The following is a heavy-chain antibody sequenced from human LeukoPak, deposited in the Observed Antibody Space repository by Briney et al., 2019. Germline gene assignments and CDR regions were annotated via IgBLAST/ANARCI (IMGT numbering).Heavy chain of an antibody. CDR1: GYTFTSYY. CDR2: INPIGGST. J-gene: IGHJ3*02. V-gene: IGHV1-46*01. D-gene: IGHD6-19*01. CDR3: ARSYSSGQDGFDI. Sequence: ASVKVSCKASGYTFTSYYMHWVRQAPGQGLEWVGIINPIGGSTTYAQKFQGRVTMTRDTSTSTVYMELSSLRSEDTAVYYCARSYSSGQDGFDIWGQGTMVTVSS.